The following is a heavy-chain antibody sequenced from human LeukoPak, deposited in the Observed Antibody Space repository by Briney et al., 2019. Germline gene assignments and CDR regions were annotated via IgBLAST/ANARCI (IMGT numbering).Heavy chain of an antibody. CDR2: IRYDGSNK. D-gene: IGHD6-6*01. V-gene: IGHV3-30*02. J-gene: IGHJ4*02. CDR3: AKDPSGSSSSGDPYYFDY. Sequence: TGGSLRLSCAASGFTFSSYGMHWVRQAPGKGLEWVAFIRYDGSNKYYADSVKGRFTISRDNSKNTLYLQMNSLRAEDTAVYYCAKDPSGSSSSGDPYYFDYWGQGTLVTVSS. CDR1: GFTFSSYG.